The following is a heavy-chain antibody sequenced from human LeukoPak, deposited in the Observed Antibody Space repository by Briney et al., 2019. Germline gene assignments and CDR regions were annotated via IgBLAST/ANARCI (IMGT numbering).Heavy chain of an antibody. J-gene: IGHJ4*02. CDR1: GFTISFYW. D-gene: IGHD3-10*01. CDR3: VRDGGYYGPDS. Sequence: GGSLTLSRAASGFTISFYWMSWVRQAPGKGLEWLANIIQGATEINYVDYVKGRFTSSRDNAKSSLYLQMNGVRAEDTAMYYCVRDGGYYGPDSWGQGGLVSVSS. CDR2: IIQGATEI. V-gene: IGHV3-7*04.